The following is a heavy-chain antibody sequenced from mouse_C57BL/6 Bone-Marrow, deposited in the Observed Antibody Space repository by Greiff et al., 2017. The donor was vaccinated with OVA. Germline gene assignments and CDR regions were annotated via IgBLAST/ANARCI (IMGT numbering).Heavy chain of an antibody. CDR1: GYAFTNYL. Sequence: QVQLQQSGAELVRPGTSVKVSCKASGYAFTNYLIEWVKQRPGQGLEWIGVINPGSGGTNYNEKFKGKATLTADKSSSTAYMQLSSLTSEDSAVYFCARSGYYGSSYRFAYWGQGTLVTVSA. V-gene: IGHV1-54*01. J-gene: IGHJ3*01. D-gene: IGHD1-1*01. CDR2: INPGSGGT. CDR3: ARSGYYGSSYRFAY.